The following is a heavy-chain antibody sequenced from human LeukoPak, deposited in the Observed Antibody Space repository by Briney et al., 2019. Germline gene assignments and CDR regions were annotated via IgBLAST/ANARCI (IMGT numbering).Heavy chain of an antibody. CDR3: AKKSGGYYYPGPADY. V-gene: IGHV3-23*01. Sequence: GGSLRLSCAASGFTFSSYAMSWVRQAPGKGLEWVSAISGSGGSTYYADSVKGRFTISRGNSKNTLYLQMNSLRAEDTAVYYCAKKSGGYYYPGPADYWGQGTLVTVSS. CDR2: ISGSGGST. CDR1: GFTFSSYA. J-gene: IGHJ4*02. D-gene: IGHD3-22*01.